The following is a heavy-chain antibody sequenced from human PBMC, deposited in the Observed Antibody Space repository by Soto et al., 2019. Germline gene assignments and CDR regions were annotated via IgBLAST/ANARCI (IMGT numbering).Heavy chain of an antibody. CDR2: INHSGST. D-gene: IGHD3-10*01. Sequence: QVQLQQWGAGLLKPSETLSLTCAVYGGSFSGYYWTWIRQPPGTGLEGIGEINHSGSTNYNPSLKVRVTISVDTFKNPFSLKLISVPAADTAVYYCARGKITGVFDYWGQGTLVTVSS. J-gene: IGHJ4*02. CDR1: GGSFSGYY. V-gene: IGHV4-34*01. CDR3: ARGKITGVFDY.